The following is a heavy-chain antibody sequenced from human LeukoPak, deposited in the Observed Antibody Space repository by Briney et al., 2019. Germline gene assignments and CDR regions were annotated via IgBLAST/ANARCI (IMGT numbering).Heavy chain of an antibody. CDR3: AELGITMIGGV. Sequence: GGPLRLSCAASGFTFSSYEMNWVRQAPGKGLEWVSYISSSGSTIYYADSVKGRFTISRDNAKNSLYLQMNSLRAEDTAVYYCAELGITMIGGVWGKGTTVTISS. CDR2: ISSSGSTI. V-gene: IGHV3-48*03. CDR1: GFTFSSYE. J-gene: IGHJ6*04. D-gene: IGHD3-10*02.